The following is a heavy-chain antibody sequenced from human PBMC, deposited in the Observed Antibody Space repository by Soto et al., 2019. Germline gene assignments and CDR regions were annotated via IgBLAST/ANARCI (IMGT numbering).Heavy chain of an antibody. D-gene: IGHD2-2*01. V-gene: IGHV1-3*01. CDR1: GYTFTSHA. J-gene: IGHJ4*02. Sequence: ASVKVSCKASGYTFTSHAVHWVRQAPGQSLEWMGWINAGNGDTKQSENFQGRISLTRDTSATTAYLELSSLMSEDTAIYFCARGFCGATTCYPGFFDFWGPGTLVTVSS. CDR2: INAGNGDT. CDR3: ARGFCGATTCYPGFFDF.